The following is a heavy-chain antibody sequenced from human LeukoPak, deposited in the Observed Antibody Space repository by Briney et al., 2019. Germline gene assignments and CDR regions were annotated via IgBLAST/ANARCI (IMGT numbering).Heavy chain of an antibody. J-gene: IGHJ6*02. D-gene: IGHD3-3*01. CDR3: ARHDGHYDFWGGYSQGSYGMDV. CDR1: GGSISSYY. CDR2: IYYSGST. V-gene: IGHV4-59*08. Sequence: SETLSLTCAVSGGSISSYYWSWIRQPPGKGLEWIGYIYYSGSTNYNPSLKSRVTISVDTSKNQFSLKLSSVTAADTAVYYCARHDGHYDFWGGYSQGSYGMDVWGQGTTVTVSS.